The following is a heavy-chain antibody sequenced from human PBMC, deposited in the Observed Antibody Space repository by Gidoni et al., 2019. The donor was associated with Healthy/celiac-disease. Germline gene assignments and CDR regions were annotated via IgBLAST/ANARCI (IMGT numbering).Heavy chain of an antibody. J-gene: IGHJ3*02. Sequence: QMQLVQSGPEVKKPGTSVKVSCKASGFTFTSSAVQWVRQARGQRLVWIGWIVVGSGNTNYAQKFQERVTITRDMSTSTAYMELSSLRSEDTAVYYCAARSGFRYADAFDIWGQGTMVTVSS. D-gene: IGHD2-2*01. CDR3: AARSGFRYADAFDI. V-gene: IGHV1-58*01. CDR1: GFTFTSSA. CDR2: IVVGSGNT.